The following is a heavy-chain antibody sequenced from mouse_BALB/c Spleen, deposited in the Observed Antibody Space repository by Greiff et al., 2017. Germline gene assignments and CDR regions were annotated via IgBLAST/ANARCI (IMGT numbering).Heavy chain of an antibody. D-gene: IGHD2-1*01. V-gene: IGHV5-6-5*01. J-gene: IGHJ3*01. Sequence: EVQRVESGGGLVKPGGSLKLSCAASGFTFSSYAMSWVRQTPEKRLEWVASISSGGSTYYPDSVKGRFTISRDNARNILYLQMSSLRSEDTAMYYCARGRDYGNSWFAYWGQGTLVTVSA. CDR1: GFTFSSYA. CDR3: ARGRDYGNSWFAY. CDR2: ISSGGST.